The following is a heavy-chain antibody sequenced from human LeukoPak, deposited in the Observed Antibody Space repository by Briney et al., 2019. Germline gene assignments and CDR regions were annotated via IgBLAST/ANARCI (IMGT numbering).Heavy chain of an antibody. J-gene: IGHJ5*02. V-gene: IGHV4-59*08. D-gene: IGHD5-24*01. CDR1: GGSISSYY. CDR2: IHYSGST. CDR3: ARHSEMATISSWFDP. Sequence: SETLSLTCTVSGGSISSYYWNWIRQPPGKGLEWIGYIHYSGSTNYNPSLKSRVTISVDTSKNQFSLKLSSVTATDTAVYYCARHSEMATISSWFDPWGQGTLVTVSS.